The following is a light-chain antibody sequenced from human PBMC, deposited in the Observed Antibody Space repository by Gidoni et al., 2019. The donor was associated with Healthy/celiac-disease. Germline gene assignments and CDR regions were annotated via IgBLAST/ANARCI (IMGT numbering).Light chain of an antibody. J-gene: IGKJ4*01. CDR3: QQYNNWPSLT. CDR2: GAS. V-gene: IGKV3-15*01. CDR1: QSVSSN. Sequence: EILMTQSPATLSVSPGERATLSCRASQSVSSNLAWYQQKPGQAPRRLIYGASTRATGIPARFSGSGSGTECNLTISSLQSEDFAVYYCQQYNNWPSLTFGGGTKVEIK.